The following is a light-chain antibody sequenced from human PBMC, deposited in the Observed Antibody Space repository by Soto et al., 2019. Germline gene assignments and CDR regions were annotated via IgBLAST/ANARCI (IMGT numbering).Light chain of an antibody. V-gene: IGKV3-20*01. CDR3: QQYGPSPPYT. CDR2: AAS. CDR1: RSFASSY. J-gene: IGKJ2*01. Sequence: EIVLTQSPGTLSLSPGERATLSCRASRSFASSYLAWYQRKPGQAPGLLIYAASNRATGIPDRFTGSGSGTDFTLTISRVEPEDFAVYYCQQYGPSPPYTFGQGTKVDIK.